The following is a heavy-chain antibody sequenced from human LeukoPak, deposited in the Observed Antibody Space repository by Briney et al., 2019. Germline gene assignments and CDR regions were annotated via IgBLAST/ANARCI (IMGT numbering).Heavy chain of an antibody. V-gene: IGHV3-21*01. CDR1: GFTFSSYS. J-gene: IGHJ4*02. CDR3: ARDWGNYYDSSGYPDY. Sequence: PGGSLRLSCAASGFTFSSYSMNWVRQAPGKGLEWVSSISSSSSYIYYADSVKGRFTISRDNAKNSLYLQMNSLRAEDTAVYYCARDWGNYYDSSGYPDYWGQGTLVTVSS. D-gene: IGHD3-22*01. CDR2: ISSSSSYI.